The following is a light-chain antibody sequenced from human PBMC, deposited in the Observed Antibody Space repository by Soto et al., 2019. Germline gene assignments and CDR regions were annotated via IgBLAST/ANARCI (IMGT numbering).Light chain of an antibody. J-gene: IGKJ1*01. CDR3: QQYKNWPPNT. CDR1: QSISTK. V-gene: IGKV3-15*01. Sequence: EIVSTQSPATLSESPGERSTLSCRASQSISTKLAWYQQKPRQAPRLLLYGASTRATGTPARFSGSGSGTEFTLTIKSLQSEDFAMYYCQQYKNWPPNTFGQGTTVDIK. CDR2: GAS.